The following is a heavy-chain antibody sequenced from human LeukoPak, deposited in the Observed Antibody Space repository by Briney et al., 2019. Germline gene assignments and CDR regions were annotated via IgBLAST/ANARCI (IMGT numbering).Heavy chain of an antibody. D-gene: IGHD1-26*01. J-gene: IGHJ6*02. V-gene: IGHV1-3*01. CDR2: INAGNGNT. Sequence: ASVKVSCKASGYTFTSYAMHWVRQAPGQRLEWMGWINAGNGNTKYSQKFQGRVTITRDTSASTAYMELSSLGSEDTAVYYCARDPISGSYLYYYYGMDVWGQGTTVTVSS. CDR3: ARDPISGSYLYYYYGMDV. CDR1: GYTFTSYA.